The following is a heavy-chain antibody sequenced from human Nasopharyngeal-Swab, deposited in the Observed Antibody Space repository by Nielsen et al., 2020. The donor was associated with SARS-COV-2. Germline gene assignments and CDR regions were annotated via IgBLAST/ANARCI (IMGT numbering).Heavy chain of an antibody. CDR3: AKTSSSSWRIHFDY. CDR1: GFTFSTYA. D-gene: IGHD6-13*01. V-gene: IGHV3-23*01. CDR2: IINSGGST. J-gene: IGHJ4*02. Sequence: GESLKISCEASGFTFSTYAMSWVRQAPGRRLEWVSGIINSGGSTEYADSVKGRFTISRDNSKNTLYLQMNSLRAEDTAVYYCAKTSSSSWRIHFDYWGQGTLVTVSS.